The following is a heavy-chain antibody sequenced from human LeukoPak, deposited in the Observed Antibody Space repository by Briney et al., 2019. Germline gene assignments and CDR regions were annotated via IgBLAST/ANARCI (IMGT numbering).Heavy chain of an antibody. CDR3: ARSGTGLLRYYFDY. Sequence: SETLSLTCTVSGYSITSGYYWGWIRQPPGMGLEWIGSIYHSGSTYYNPSLKSRVTISVNTSKNQFSLRLSSVTAADTAVYYCARSGTGLLRYYFDYWGQGTLVTVSS. V-gene: IGHV4-38-2*02. CDR1: GYSITSGYY. D-gene: IGHD3-22*01. J-gene: IGHJ4*02. CDR2: IYHSGST.